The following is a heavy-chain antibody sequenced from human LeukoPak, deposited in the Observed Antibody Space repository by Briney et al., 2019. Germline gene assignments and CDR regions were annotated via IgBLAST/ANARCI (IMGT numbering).Heavy chain of an antibody. V-gene: IGHV4-61*01. CDR1: GGSVSSGSYY. CDR2: IYYSGST. Sequence: SETLSLTCTVSGGSVSSGSYYWSCIRQPPGKGLEWIGYIYYSGSTNYNPSLKSRVTISVDTSKNQFSLKLSSVTAADTAVYYCARVAFYGSGSYYSIQDYWGQGTLVTVSS. D-gene: IGHD3-10*01. J-gene: IGHJ4*02. CDR3: ARVAFYGSGSYYSIQDY.